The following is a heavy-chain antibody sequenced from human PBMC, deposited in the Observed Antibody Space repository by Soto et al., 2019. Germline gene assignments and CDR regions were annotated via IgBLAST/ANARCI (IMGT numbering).Heavy chain of an antibody. CDR1: GFSFSNYW. CDR3: ARSPGGYNTD. V-gene: IGHV3-74*01. CDR2: INTDGSST. J-gene: IGHJ3*01. Sequence: EVQLVESGGGLVQPGGSLRLSCADSGFSFSNYWMHWLRQGPEKGLVWVSRINTDGSSTNYADSVRGRFTISRDNAKSTLYLQMNSLRAEDTAVYYSARSPGGYNTDWGQGTVVTVSS. D-gene: IGHD2-8*02.